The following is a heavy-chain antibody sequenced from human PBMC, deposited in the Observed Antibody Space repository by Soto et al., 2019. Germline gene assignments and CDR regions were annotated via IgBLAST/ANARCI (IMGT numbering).Heavy chain of an antibody. Sequence: GASVKVSCKASGFTFTSSAMQWVRQARGQRLEWIGWIVVGSGNTNYAQKFQERVTITRDMSTSTAYMELSSLRSEDTAVYYCAAGTAVGCSSTSCYRRRSYYYMDVWGKGTTVTVS. V-gene: IGHV1-58*02. CDR2: IVVGSGNT. CDR1: GFTFTSSA. J-gene: IGHJ6*03. D-gene: IGHD2-2*01. CDR3: AAGTAVGCSSTSCYRRRSYYYMDV.